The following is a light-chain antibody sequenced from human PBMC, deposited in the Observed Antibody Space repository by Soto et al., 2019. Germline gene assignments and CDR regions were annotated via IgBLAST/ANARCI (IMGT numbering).Light chain of an antibody. J-gene: IGKJ1*01. CDR1: QSISNY. CDR3: QQRYSTPRT. Sequence: DIQMTQSPSSLSASVGDRVTITCRASQSISNYLNWYQQKPGKAPKLLMYAASSLPRGVPSRFGGSGSGTDFTLTISSLQPEDFATYYCQQRYSTPRTFGQGTKVEIK. V-gene: IGKV1-39*01. CDR2: AAS.